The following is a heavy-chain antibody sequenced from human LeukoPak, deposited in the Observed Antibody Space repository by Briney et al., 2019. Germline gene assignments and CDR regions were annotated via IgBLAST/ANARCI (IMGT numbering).Heavy chain of an antibody. CDR1: GFTFSSAW. CDR3: ITRPNPVGY. Sequence: GGSLRLSCAASGFTFSSAWMSWVRQAPGKGPEWVGRIKTKTDGGTTDYAAPVKGRFTILRDDSKDTPYLQMNSLTTEDTAVYYCITRPNPVGYWGQGTLVTVSS. D-gene: IGHD1-26*01. J-gene: IGHJ4*02. CDR2: IKTKTDGGTT. V-gene: IGHV3-15*01.